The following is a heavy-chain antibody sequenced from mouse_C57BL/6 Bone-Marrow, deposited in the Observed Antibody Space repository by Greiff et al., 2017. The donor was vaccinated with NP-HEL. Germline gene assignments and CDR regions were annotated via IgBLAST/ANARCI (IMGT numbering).Heavy chain of an antibody. CDR1: GYTFTDYY. D-gene: IGHD1-1*01. V-gene: IGHV1-76*01. J-gene: IGHJ2*01. CDR2: IYPGSGNT. Sequence: VQLQQSGAELVRPGASVKLSCKASGYTFTDYYINWVKQRPGQGLEWIARIYPGSGNTYYNEKFKGKATLTAEKSSSTAYMQLSSLTSEDSAVYFCARDYYGSFPNFDYWGQGTTLTVSS. CDR3: ARDYYGSFPNFDY.